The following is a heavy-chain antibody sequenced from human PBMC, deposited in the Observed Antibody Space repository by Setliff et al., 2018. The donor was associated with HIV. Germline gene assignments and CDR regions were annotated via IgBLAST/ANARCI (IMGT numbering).Heavy chain of an antibody. J-gene: IGHJ3*02. CDR2: IIPIFGTA. D-gene: IGHD3-22*01. CDR3: ASDYYDSSGYPQGAFDI. Sequence: GASVKVSCKASGGTFSSYAISWVRQAPGQGLEWMGGIIPIFGTANYAQKFQGRVTITTDESTSTAYMELSSLRSEDTAVYYCASDYYDSSGYPQGAFDIWDQGTMVTVSS. V-gene: IGHV1-69*05. CDR1: GGTFSSYA.